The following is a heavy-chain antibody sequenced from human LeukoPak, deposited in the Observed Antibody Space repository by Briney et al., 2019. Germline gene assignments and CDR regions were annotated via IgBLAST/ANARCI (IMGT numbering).Heavy chain of an antibody. CDR1: GGSFSGYY. V-gene: IGHV4-34*01. CDR3: ARGPRPPAARFSSGYDY. CDR2: INHSGST. Sequence: SETLSLTCAVYGGSFSGYYWSWIRQPPGKGLEWIGEINHSGSTNYNPSLKSRVTISVDTSKNQFSLKLSSVTAADTAVYYCARGPRPPAARFSSGYDYRGQGTLVTVSS. D-gene: IGHD6-6*01. J-gene: IGHJ4*02.